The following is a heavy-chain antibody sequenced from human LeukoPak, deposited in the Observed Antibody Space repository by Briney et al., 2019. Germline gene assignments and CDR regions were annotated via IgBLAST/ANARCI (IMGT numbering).Heavy chain of an antibody. J-gene: IGHJ2*01. CDR2: IYYSGST. V-gene: IGHV4-39*01. CDR3: ARRKDYYDSSGYWYFDL. CDR1: GGSISSSSYY. Sequence: SETLSLTCTVSGGSISSSSYYWGWLRQPPGKGLEWIGSIYYSGSTYYNPSLKSRVTISVDTSKNQFSLKLSSVTVADTAVYYCARRKDYYDSSGYWYFDLWGRGTLVTVSS. D-gene: IGHD3-22*01.